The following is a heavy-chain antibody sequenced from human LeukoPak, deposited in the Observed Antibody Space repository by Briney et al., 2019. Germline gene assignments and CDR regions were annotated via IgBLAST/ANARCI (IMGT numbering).Heavy chain of an antibody. V-gene: IGHV3-74*01. CDR3: ARDRNTGSSYENLFEY. D-gene: IGHD1-26*01. CDR1: GFTFSSYW. J-gene: IGHJ4*02. Sequence: GGSLRLSCAASGFTFSSYWMHWVRQAPGKGLVWVSRINSDGSSTSYADSVKGRFTISRDNAKNTLYLQMNSVRAEDTSVYYCARDRNTGSSYENLFEYWGQGSLVTVSS. CDR2: INSDGSST.